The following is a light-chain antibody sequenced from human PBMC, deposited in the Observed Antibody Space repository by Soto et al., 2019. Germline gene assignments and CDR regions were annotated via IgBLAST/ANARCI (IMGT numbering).Light chain of an antibody. Sequence: QSALTQPPSVSGAPGQRVTISCTGSSSNIGAGYDVHWYQQLPGTAPKLLIYGNSNRPSGVPDRFSGSKSGTSASLAITGLQAEDEADYYCQSYDSSLFWVFGGGTKVTVL. CDR2: GNS. J-gene: IGLJ3*02. V-gene: IGLV1-40*01. CDR1: SSNIGAGYD. CDR3: QSYDSSLFWV.